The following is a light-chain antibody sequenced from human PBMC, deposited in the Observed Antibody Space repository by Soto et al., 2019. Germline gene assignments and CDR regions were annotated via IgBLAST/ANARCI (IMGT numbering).Light chain of an antibody. CDR1: QSIGTW. CDR2: DAS. CDR3: RQYKTYT. Sequence: DIQLTQSPPYLSASVGERVNITCRASQSIGTWLAWHQQKPGKAPNLLMFDASTLHTGVPSRFSGSGDGTEFTLSISSLQPDDSAIDFCRQYKTYTFGRRTRLEIK. V-gene: IGKV1-5*01. J-gene: IGKJ5*01.